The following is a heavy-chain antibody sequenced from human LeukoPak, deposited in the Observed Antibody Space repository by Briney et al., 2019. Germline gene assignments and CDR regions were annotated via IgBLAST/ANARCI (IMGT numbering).Heavy chain of an antibody. V-gene: IGHV3-23*01. CDR1: GFTFSSYA. CDR3: AKDRRYCSSTSCSPYYFDY. CDR2: ISGSGGST. J-gene: IGHJ4*02. D-gene: IGHD2-2*01. Sequence: PGGSLRLSCAASGFTFSSYAMSWVRQAPGKGPEWVSAISGSGGSTYYADSVKGRFTISRDNSKNTLYLQMNSLRAEDTAVYYCAKDRRYCSSTSCSPYYFDYWGQGTLVTVSS.